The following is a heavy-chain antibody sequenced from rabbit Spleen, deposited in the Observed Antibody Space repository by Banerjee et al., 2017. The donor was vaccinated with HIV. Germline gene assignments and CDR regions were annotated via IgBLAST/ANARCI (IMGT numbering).Heavy chain of an antibody. CDR3: ARDTGSSFSSYGMDL. CDR1: GFSFSGSYW. D-gene: IGHD8-1*01. CDR2: IYAGSTGTI. Sequence: QEQLEESGGDLVKPEGSLTLTCTASGFSFSGSYWICWVRQAPGKGLEWIGTIYAGSTGTIDYASWAKGRFTISKTSSTTVTLQMTSLTAADTATYFCARDTGSSFSSYGMDLWGPGTLVTVS. V-gene: IGHV1S45*01. J-gene: IGHJ6*01.